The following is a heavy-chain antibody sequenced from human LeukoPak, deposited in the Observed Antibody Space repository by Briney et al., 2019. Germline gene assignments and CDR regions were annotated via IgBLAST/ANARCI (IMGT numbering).Heavy chain of an antibody. J-gene: IGHJ4*02. V-gene: IGHV3-7*01. D-gene: IGHD5-18*01. Sequence: GGSLRLSCAASGFTFSSYWMSWVRQGPGEGLEWVANIKQDGSEKYYVDSVKGRFTISRENAKNALYLQMNSLRAEDTAVYYCARVRFDSYGLGSPYYFDYWGQGTLVTVSS. CDR3: ARVRFDSYGLGSPYYFDY. CDR2: IKQDGSEK. CDR1: GFTFSSYW.